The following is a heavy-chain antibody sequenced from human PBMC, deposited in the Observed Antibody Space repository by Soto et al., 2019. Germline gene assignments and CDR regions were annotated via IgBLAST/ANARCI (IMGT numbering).Heavy chain of an antibody. CDR2: ISYDGSNK. V-gene: IGHV3-30-3*01. J-gene: IGHJ6*02. CDR1: GFTFSSYA. Sequence: VRSLRLSCAASGFTFSSYAMHWFRQAPVKGLEWVAVISYDGSNKYYADSVKGRFTISRDNAKNSLYLQMNSLRDEDTAVYYCARDFGYDDVWGQGTTVTVSS. D-gene: IGHD3-22*01. CDR3: ARDFGYDDV.